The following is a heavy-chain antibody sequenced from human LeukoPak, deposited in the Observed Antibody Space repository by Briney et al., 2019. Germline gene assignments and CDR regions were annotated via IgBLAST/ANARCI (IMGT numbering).Heavy chain of an antibody. CDR1: GFTFGDYV. CDR3: TRDYPPGTLNPYYYYYYMDV. V-gene: IGHV3-49*04. Sequence: GGSLRLSCTTSGFTFGDYVMSWVRQAPGKGLEWVGFIRSKACGGTTQYAASVKGRFTISREDSKNIAYLQMNSLKTEDTAVYYCTRDYPPGTLNPYYYYYYMDVWGKGTTVTVSS. CDR2: IRSKACGGTT. D-gene: IGHD1/OR15-1a*01. J-gene: IGHJ6*03.